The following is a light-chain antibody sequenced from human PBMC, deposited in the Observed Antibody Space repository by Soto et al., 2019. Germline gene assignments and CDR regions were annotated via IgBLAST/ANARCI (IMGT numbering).Light chain of an antibody. Sequence: DIQMTQSPSSVSASVGDRVTITCRASQGIGSLVAWYQQKPGKTHKVLIFAASNLQSGVPSRFSGSGSGTDFTLNISSLQTEDFATYSCPQTDSFPLTFGQGTRLDIK. CDR3: PQTDSFPLT. CDR1: QGIGSL. V-gene: IGKV1-12*01. J-gene: IGKJ5*01. CDR2: AAS.